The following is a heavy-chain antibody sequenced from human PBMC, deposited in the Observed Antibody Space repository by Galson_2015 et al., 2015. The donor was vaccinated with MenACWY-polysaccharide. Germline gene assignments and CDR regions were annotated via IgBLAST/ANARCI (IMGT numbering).Heavy chain of an antibody. CDR1: GGTFSSYA. V-gene: IGHV1-69*06. CDR2: IIPIFGTA. D-gene: IGHD6-13*01. CDR3: ARDRSLSIAAAGTWFDP. Sequence: SVKVSCKASGGTFSSYAISWVRQAPGQGLEWMGGIIPIFGTANYAQKFQGRVTITADKSTSTAYMELSSLRSEDTAAYYCARDRSLSIAAAGTWFDPWGQGTLVTVSS. J-gene: IGHJ5*02.